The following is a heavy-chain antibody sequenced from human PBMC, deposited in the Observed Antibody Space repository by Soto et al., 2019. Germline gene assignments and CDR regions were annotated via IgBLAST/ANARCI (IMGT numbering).Heavy chain of an antibody. D-gene: IGHD2-2*01. V-gene: IGHV1-18*01. CDR2: ISGYNGNT. J-gene: IGHJ6*02. CDR1: GYTFTMSG. Sequence: QVQLVQSGAEVKKPGASVKVSCKSSGYTFTMSGISWVRQAPGQGLEWMGWISGYNGNTNYEQKFQDRVTMTTDTFTITSYMDLRSLRSDDTAVYYCAREGPRPYDYYGMDVWGQGTTVTVSS. CDR3: AREGPRPYDYYGMDV.